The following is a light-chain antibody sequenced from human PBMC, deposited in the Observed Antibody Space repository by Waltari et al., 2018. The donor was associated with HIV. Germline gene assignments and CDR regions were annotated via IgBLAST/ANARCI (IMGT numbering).Light chain of an antibody. CDR3: QQYDNGYT. CDR1: QSLSSN. CDR2: DAS. V-gene: IGKV3-15*01. Sequence: SQSLSSNLAWYQQKPGQAPRLLIYDASTRATGIPARFSGSGSGTEFTLTISSLQSEDFALYYCQQYDNGYTFGQGTKLEIK. J-gene: IGKJ2*01.